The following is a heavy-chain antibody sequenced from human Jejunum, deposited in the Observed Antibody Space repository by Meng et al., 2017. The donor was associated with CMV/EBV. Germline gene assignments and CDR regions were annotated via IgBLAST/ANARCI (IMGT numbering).Heavy chain of an antibody. Sequence: QVQLVQAGAEVMRPGGSVKVACEASGYIFNSYGVSWVRQAPGEGPEWMGWIRADNDNTNYAQDFQGRCIMTTDTYTSTAYMELRSLRSDDTAVYYYARDLPGGAKATWLDLWGQGTLVTVSS. CDR1: GYIFNSYG. D-gene: IGHD1-1*01. V-gene: IGHV1-18*01. J-gene: IGHJ5*02. CDR2: IRADNDNT. CDR3: ARDLPGGAKATWLDL.